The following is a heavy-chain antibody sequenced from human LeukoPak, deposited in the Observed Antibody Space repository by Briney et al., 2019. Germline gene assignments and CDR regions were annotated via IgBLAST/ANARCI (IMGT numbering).Heavy chain of an antibody. CDR1: GGSISSGSYY. Sequence: SETLSLTCIVSGGSISSGSYYWSWIRQPAGKGLEWIGRIYTSGSTNYNPSLKSRIIISPDTSKNQFSLKLSSVTAADTAVYYCARAAAAAFDYWGQGTLVTVSS. CDR2: IYTSGST. CDR3: ARAAAAAFDY. J-gene: IGHJ4*02. D-gene: IGHD6-13*01. V-gene: IGHV4-61*02.